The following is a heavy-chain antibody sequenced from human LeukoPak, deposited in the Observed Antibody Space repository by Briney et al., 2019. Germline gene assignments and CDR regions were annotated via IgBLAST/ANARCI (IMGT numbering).Heavy chain of an antibody. Sequence: SETLSLTCTVSGGSISSYYWSWIRQPPGKGLEWIRYIYYSGNTNYNPSLKSRVTISVDTSKNQFSLKLSSVTAADTAVYYCARGYSSGWYYFDYWGQGTLVTVSS. CDR1: GGSISSYY. D-gene: IGHD6-19*01. V-gene: IGHV4-59*08. J-gene: IGHJ4*02. CDR2: IYYSGNT. CDR3: ARGYSSGWYYFDY.